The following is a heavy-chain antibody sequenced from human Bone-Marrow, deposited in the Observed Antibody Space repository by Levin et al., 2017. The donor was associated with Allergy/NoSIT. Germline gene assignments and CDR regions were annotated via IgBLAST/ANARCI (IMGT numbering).Heavy chain of an antibody. CDR2: IYYSGST. Sequence: TLSLTCTVSGGSISSGDYYWSWIRQPPGKGLEWIGYIYYSGSTYYNPSLKSRVTISVDTSKNQFSLKLSSVTAADTAVYYCARDRGIAAAGTTDGFDYWGQGTLVTVSS. J-gene: IGHJ4*02. CDR3: ARDRGIAAAGTTDGFDY. D-gene: IGHD6-13*01. CDR1: GGSISSGDYY. V-gene: IGHV4-30-4*01.